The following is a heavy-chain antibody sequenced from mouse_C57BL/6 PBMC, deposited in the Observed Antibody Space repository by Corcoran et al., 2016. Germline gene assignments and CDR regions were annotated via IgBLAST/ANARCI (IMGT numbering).Heavy chain of an antibody. J-gene: IGHJ2*01. D-gene: IGHD4-1*01. CDR2: ITPNNGGT. CDR3: ARWDTLEY. Sequence: EVQLQQSGPELVKPGASVKISCKASGYTFTDYYMNWVKQSHGKSLEWIADITPNNGGTSYNQKFKGKATLTVDKSSRTAYMELRSLTSEDSAVDYCARWDTLEYWGQGTTLTVSS. CDR1: GYTFTDYY. V-gene: IGHV1-26*01.